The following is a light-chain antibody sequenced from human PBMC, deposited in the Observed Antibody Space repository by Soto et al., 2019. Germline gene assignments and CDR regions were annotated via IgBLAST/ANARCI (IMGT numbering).Light chain of an antibody. V-gene: IGLV2-14*01. Sequence: QSALTQPASVSGSPGQSITISCTGASSDIGGYKYVSWYQQYPGEAPKLILYDVNSRPSRVSNRFSGSKSGNTASLTISGLQAVDEADYYCSSYTSTWVFGTGTKLTVL. CDR3: SSYTSTWV. CDR2: DVN. J-gene: IGLJ1*01. CDR1: SSDIGGYKY.